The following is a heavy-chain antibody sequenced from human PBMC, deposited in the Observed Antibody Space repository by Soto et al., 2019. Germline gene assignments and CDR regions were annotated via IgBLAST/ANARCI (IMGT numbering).Heavy chain of an antibody. Sequence: GGSLRLSCAASGFTFSSYAMSWVRQAPGKGLEWVSAISGSGGSTYYADSVKGRFTISRDNSKNTLYLQMNSLRAEDTAVYYCAKDPAKLGYCSGGSCYYFDYWGQGTLVTVSS. CDR2: ISGSGGST. J-gene: IGHJ4*02. CDR1: GFTFSSYA. V-gene: IGHV3-23*01. CDR3: AKDPAKLGYCSGGSCYYFDY. D-gene: IGHD2-15*01.